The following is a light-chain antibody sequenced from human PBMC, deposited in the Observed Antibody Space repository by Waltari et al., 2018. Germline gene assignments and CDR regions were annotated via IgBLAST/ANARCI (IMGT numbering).Light chain of an antibody. CDR2: DDS. CDR1: GIGTRN. Sequence: SYVLTQPPSVSAAPGKTATITRGGAGIGTRNVHWYQQKPGQAPLSVIYDDSDRPSGIPERFSGSNSGNTATLTINRVDAGDEADYYCQAWDGSNDQVVFGGGTKLTVL. J-gene: IGLJ2*01. CDR3: QAWDGSNDQVV. V-gene: IGLV3-21*04.